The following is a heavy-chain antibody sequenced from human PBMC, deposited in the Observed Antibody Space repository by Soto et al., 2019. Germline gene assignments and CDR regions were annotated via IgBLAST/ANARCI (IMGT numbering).Heavy chain of an antibody. CDR3: AREGYYYDSSGYYRYFDY. D-gene: IGHD3-22*01. J-gene: IGHJ4*02. Sequence: SETLSLTCTVSGGSISSGGYYWSWIRQHPGKGLEWIGYIYYSGSTYYNPSLKSRVTISVDTSKNQFSLKLSSVTAADTAVYYCAREGYYYDSSGYYRYFDYWGQGTLGTVSS. CDR2: IYYSGST. CDR1: GGSISSGGYY. V-gene: IGHV4-31*03.